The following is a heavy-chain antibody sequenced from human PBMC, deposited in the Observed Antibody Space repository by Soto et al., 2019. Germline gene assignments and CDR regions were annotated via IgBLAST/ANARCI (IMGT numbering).Heavy chain of an antibody. CDR1: GFTFSSYS. Sequence: EVQLVESGGGLVQPGGSLRLSCAASGFTFSSYSMNWVRQAPGKGLEWVSYISSSSSTIYYADSVKGRFTISRDNAKNSLYLQMNSLRAEDTAVYYCASPRGYDSSGYYPYYFDYWGQGTLVTVSS. V-gene: IGHV3-48*01. J-gene: IGHJ4*02. CDR3: ASPRGYDSSGYYPYYFDY. D-gene: IGHD3-22*01. CDR2: ISSSSSTI.